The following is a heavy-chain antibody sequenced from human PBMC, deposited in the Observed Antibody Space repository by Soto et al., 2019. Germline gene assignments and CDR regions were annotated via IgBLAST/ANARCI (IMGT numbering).Heavy chain of an antibody. CDR2: ISKDGMKK. CDR1: GFSFSSYA. V-gene: IGHV3-30*04. D-gene: IGHD6-19*01. Sequence: QVRLVASGGGVVQPGRSLRLACTASGFSFSSYAMYWFRQPPGKGLEWVADISKDGMKKNYADSVKGRVTVSRDNANYSLELQLNSLRGEDTAMYYCARDMYSSDYFVKWFEPWGQGTLVTVSS. CDR3: ARDMYSSDYFVKWFEP. J-gene: IGHJ5*02.